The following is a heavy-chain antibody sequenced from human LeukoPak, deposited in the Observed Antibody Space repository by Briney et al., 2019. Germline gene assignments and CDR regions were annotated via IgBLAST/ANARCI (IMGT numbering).Heavy chain of an antibody. CDR2: IYYTGST. V-gene: IGHV4-59*01. J-gene: IGHJ4*02. Sequence: SETLSLTCTVSGGSINSYYWSWIRQPPGKGLEWIGYIYYTGSTNYNPSLKSRVTISVDTSKNQFSLKLSSVTAADTAVYYCARSLTGNFDYWGQGTLVTVSS. CDR3: ARSLTGNFDY. D-gene: IGHD3-9*01. CDR1: GGSINSYY.